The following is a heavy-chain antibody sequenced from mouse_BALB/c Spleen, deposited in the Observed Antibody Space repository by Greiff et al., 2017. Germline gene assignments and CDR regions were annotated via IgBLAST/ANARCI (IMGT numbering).Heavy chain of an antibody. CDR1: GYTFTSYW. V-gene: IGHV1-69*02. CDR3: ARYDYDGGAMDY. D-gene: IGHD2-4*01. CDR2: IDPSDSYT. J-gene: IGHJ4*01. Sequence: QVHVKQSGAELVKPGASVKLSCKASGYTFTSYWMHWVKQRPGQGLEWIGEIDPSDSYTNYNQKFKGKATLTVDKSSSTAYMQLSSLTSEDSAVYYCARYDYDGGAMDYWGQGTSVTVSS.